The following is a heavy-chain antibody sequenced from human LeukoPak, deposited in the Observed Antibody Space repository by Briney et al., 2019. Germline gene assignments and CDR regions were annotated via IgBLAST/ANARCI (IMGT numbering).Heavy chain of an antibody. J-gene: IGHJ6*03. V-gene: IGHV1-46*01. Sequence: ASVKVSCKASGYTFTSYYMHWVRQAPGQGLEWMGIINPSGGSTSYAQKFQGRVTMTRDMSTSTVYMELSSLRSEDTAVYYCARDRAVARSGYYYYYYYMDVWGKGTTVTISS. D-gene: IGHD6-19*01. CDR3: ARDRAVARSGYYYYYYYMDV. CDR2: INPSGGST. CDR1: GYTFTSYY.